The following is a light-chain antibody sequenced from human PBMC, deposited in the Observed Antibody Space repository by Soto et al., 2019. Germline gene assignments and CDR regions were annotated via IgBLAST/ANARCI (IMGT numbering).Light chain of an antibody. CDR2: AAS. CDR1: QHVSNNY. Sequence: EIVLTQSPGTLSLSPGERATLSCRASQHVSNNYVAWYQQKPGQAPRFLMYAASNRATDIAERFSGSGSGTDFTLTISRLEPEDFAVYYCQQYGSSPPTFGQGTKVEVK. J-gene: IGKJ1*01. CDR3: QQYGSSPPT. V-gene: IGKV3-20*01.